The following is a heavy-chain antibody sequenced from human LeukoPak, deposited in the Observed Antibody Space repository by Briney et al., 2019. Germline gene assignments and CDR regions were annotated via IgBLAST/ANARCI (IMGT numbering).Heavy chain of an antibody. CDR1: GGSISSYY. J-gene: IGHJ6*02. CDR3: ARDRELGYCSGGSCYSNYYYGMDV. V-gene: IGHV4-59*01. D-gene: IGHD2-15*01. CDR2: IYYSGST. Sequence: SETLSLTCTVSGGSISSYYWSWIRQPPGKGREWIGYIYYSGSTNYNPSLKSRVTISVDTPKNQFSLKLSSVTAADTAVYYCARDRELGYCSGGSCYSNYYYGMDVWGQGTTVTVSS.